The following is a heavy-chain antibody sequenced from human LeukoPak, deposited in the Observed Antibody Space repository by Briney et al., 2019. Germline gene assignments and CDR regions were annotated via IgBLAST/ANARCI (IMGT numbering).Heavy chain of an antibody. J-gene: IGHJ4*02. CDR3: AKDSDLGDCNGGSCYHHY. D-gene: IGHD2-15*01. CDR2: INGPGVNT. Sequence: PGGSLRLSCAASGFTFRSYAMSWVRQAPGKGLEWVSTINGPGVNTFYADSVKGRFTISRDNSKNTLYLQMNSLRAEDTAVYYCAKDSDLGDCNGGSCYHHYWGQGTQVTVSS. V-gene: IGHV3-23*01. CDR1: GFTFRSYA.